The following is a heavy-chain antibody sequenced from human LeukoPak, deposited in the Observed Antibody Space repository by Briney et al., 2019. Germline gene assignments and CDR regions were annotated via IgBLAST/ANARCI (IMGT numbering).Heavy chain of an antibody. CDR3: ATLERNYYGSGKGVDY. CDR2: IYSGGGT. Sequence: GGSLRLSCAASGFTVSSNYMSWVRQAPGKGLEWVSVIYSGGGTYYADSVKGRFTISRDISKNTLYLQMNTLGAEDTAVYYCATLERNYYGSGKGVDYWGQGTLVTVSS. CDR1: GFTVSSNY. D-gene: IGHD3-10*01. J-gene: IGHJ4*02. V-gene: IGHV3-53*01.